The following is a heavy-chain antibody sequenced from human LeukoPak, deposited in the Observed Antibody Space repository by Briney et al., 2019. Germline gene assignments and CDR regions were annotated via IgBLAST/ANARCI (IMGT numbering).Heavy chain of an antibody. CDR1: GYRLTSYR. CDR3: ARHGAPY. J-gene: IGHJ4*02. V-gene: IGHV5-10-1*01. D-gene: IGHD3-16*01. CDR2: IDPSAPYT. Sequence: GASLQISWKGSGYRLTSYRISWVRQMPGKGLEWLGRIDPSAPYTNYSPSLQAHVTISADRSISTAYREWSSLEASDTAMYYCARHGAPYWGQGTLVTVSS.